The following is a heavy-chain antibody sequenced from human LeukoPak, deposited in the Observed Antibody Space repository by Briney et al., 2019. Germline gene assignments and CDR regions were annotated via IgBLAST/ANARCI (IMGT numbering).Heavy chain of an antibody. CDR2: IYYSGST. CDR3: ARITMNRYYYYYGMDV. J-gene: IGHJ6*02. Sequence: SQTLSLTCTVSGGSISSGGYYWSWLRQHPGKGLEWLGYIYYSGSTYYNPSLKSRVTISVDTSKNQFSLKLSPVTAADTAGYYCARITMNRYYYYYGMDVWGQGTTVTVSS. V-gene: IGHV4-31*03. CDR1: GGSISSGGYY. D-gene: IGHD3-22*01.